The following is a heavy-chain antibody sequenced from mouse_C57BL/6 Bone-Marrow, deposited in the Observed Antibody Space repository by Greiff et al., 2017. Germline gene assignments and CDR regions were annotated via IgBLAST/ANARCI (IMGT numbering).Heavy chain of an antibody. CDR2: IDPSDSYT. CDR1: GYTFTSYW. Sequence: VQLQQPGAELVMPGASVKLSCKASGYTFTSYWMHWVKQRPGQGLEWIGEIDPSDSYTNYNQKFKGKSTLTVDKSSSTAYMQLSSLTSEDSAVYYCARSPYGSSYAMDYWGQGTSGTVSS. V-gene: IGHV1-69*01. CDR3: ARSPYGSSYAMDY. D-gene: IGHD1-1*01. J-gene: IGHJ4*01.